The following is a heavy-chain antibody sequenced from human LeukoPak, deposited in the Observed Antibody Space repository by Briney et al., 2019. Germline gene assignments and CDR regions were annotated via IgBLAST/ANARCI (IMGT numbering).Heavy chain of an antibody. Sequence: SVKVSCKAPGGTFSSYAISWVRQAPGQGLEWMGGIIPIFGTANYAQKFQGRVTITADESTSTAYMELSSLSSADTAVYYCARSGGSRFVDVWGQGTTVTVSS. CDR1: GGTFSSYA. D-gene: IGHD2-15*01. J-gene: IGHJ6*02. V-gene: IGHV1-69*13. CDR3: ARSGGSRFVDV. CDR2: IIPIFGTA.